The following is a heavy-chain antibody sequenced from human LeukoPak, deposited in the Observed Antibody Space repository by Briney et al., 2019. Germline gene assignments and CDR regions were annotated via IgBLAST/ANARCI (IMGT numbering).Heavy chain of an antibody. CDR1: GGSISSSSYY. V-gene: IGHV4-39*02. CDR3: ARGLYEDMGSRDY. J-gene: IGHJ4*02. CDR2: LFYTGST. Sequence: SETLSLTCTVSGGSISSSSYYWGWIRQPPGKGLEWIGTLFYTGSTDYNPSLKSRVSISVDTSKNQFSLNLSSMTAADTAVYYCARGLYEDMGSRDYWGQGTLVTVSS. D-gene: IGHD6-13*01.